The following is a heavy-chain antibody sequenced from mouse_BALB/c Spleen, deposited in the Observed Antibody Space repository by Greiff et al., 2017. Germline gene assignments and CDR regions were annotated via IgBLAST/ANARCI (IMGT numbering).Heavy chain of an antibody. CDR2: IDPENGDT. CDR3: KGGGDAMDY. J-gene: IGHJ4*01. V-gene: IGHV14-4*02. Sequence: VQLKESGAELVRSGASVKLSCTASGFNIKDYYMHWVKQRPEQGLEWIGWIDPENGDTEYAPKFQGKATMTADTSSNTAYLQLSSLTSEDTAVYYCKGGGDAMDYWGQGTSVTVSS. CDR1: GFNIKDYY.